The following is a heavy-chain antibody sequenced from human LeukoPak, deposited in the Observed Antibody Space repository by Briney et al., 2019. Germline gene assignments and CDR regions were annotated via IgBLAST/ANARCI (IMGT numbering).Heavy chain of an antibody. J-gene: IGHJ4*02. CDR1: GGSISSSNYY. Sequence: SQTLSLTCTVSGGSISSSNYYWGWIRQPPGKGLEWIGTFYYSGSTYYNPSLKSRVTISVDRSKNQFSLKLSSVTAADTAVYYCATFMGGSGSYYLDYWGQGTLVTVSS. D-gene: IGHD3-10*01. V-gene: IGHV4-39*07. CDR3: ATFMGGSGSYYLDY. CDR2: FYYSGST.